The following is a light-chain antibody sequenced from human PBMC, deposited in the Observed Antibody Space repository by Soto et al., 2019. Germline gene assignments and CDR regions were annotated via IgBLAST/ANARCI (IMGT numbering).Light chain of an antibody. Sequence: TVMTQSAATLSVYPGERATLSCRASQSVSSSLAWYQQKPGQAPRLLIYGASTRATGIPARFSGSGSGTEFTLTISSLQSEDFAVYYCQQYNNWPPFTFGPGTKVDIK. CDR2: GAS. CDR3: QQYNNWPPFT. J-gene: IGKJ3*01. V-gene: IGKV3-15*01. CDR1: QSVSSS.